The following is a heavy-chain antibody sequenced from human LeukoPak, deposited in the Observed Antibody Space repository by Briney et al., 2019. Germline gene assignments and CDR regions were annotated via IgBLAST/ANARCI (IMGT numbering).Heavy chain of an antibody. CDR2: VSNDGGIK. Sequence: GGSLRLSCAASGFTFSAYYMHWVRQAPGKGLEWVALVSNDGGIKYYGASVRGRFTISRDNPENTLYLQMNSLRADDTADYYCAKGGEQKTFRCGMDSWGQGTLVTVSS. J-gene: IGHJ4*02. D-gene: IGHD1/OR15-1a*01. CDR3: AKGGEQKTFRCGMDS. CDR1: GFTFSAYY. V-gene: IGHV3-30*18.